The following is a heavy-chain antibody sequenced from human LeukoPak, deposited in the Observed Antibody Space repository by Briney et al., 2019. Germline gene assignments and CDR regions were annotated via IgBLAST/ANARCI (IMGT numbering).Heavy chain of an antibody. CDR2: INPNSGDT. V-gene: IGHV1-2*02. CDR3: ARVAPLGYCSGGSCYYFDY. D-gene: IGHD2-15*01. CDR1: GYTFTGYY. Sequence: ASVKDSCKASGYTFTGYYMHWVRQAPGQGLEWMGWINPNSGDTKYAQKFQGRVTMTRDTSISTAYMELSRLRSDDTAVYYCARVAPLGYCSGGSCYYFDYWGQGTLVTVSS. J-gene: IGHJ4*02.